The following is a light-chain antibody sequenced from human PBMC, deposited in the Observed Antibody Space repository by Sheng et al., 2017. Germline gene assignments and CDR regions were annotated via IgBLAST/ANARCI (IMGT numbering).Light chain of an antibody. CDR3: QQYGSSPIT. CDR1: QSVSANY. V-gene: IGKV3-20*01. J-gene: IGKJ5*01. CDR2: GAS. Sequence: EIVLTQSPGTLSLSPGERATLSCRASQSVSANYLAWYQQKPGQAPRLLIYGASTRATGIPDRFTGSGSGTDFTLTITRLEPEDFAVYYCQQYGSSPITFGQGTRLEIK.